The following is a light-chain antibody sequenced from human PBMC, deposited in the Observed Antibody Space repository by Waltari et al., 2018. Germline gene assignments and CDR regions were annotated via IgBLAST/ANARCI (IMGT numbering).Light chain of an antibody. CDR1: EDIMNH. Sequence: DFQMTQSPSSLSASVGDRVTITCRATEDIMNHLNWYHQKPGKAPKLLIYDSSHLHTGGSSRFRGSGSGTHFSLTIDNLQLEDLGTYYCQQYNHFPPTFGQGTRLEI. V-gene: IGKV1-33*01. CDR3: QQYNHFPPT. CDR2: DSS. J-gene: IGKJ5*01.